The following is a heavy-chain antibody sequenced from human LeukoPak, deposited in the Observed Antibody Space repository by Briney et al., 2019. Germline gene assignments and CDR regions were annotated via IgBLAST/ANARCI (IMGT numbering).Heavy chain of an antibody. CDR1: GFTVSSNY. CDR3: ASKNKLVLDAFDI. V-gene: IGHV3-53*01. J-gene: IGHJ3*02. CDR2: IYSGGST. Sequence: GGSLRLSCAASGFTVSSNYMSWVRQAPGKGLEWGSVIYSGGSTYYADSVKGRFTISRDNSKNTLYLQMNSLRAEDTAVYYCASKNKLVLDAFDIWGQGTMVTVSS. D-gene: IGHD6-13*01.